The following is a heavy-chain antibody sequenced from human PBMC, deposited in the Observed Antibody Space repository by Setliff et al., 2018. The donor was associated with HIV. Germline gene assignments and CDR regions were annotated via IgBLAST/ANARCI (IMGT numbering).Heavy chain of an antibody. CDR2: NSGSCGST. D-gene: IGHD2-2*01. Sequence: PGGSLRLSCAASGFTFDNVDMNWVRQAPGKGPEWVSANSGSCGSTYYADSVKGRFTISRDNSKNTLYLQMNIVSAEDTAIYYCARSEKYCSSVSCFPGCYGMDVWGHGATVTVS. CDR1: GFTFDNVD. CDR3: ARSEKYCSSVSCFPGCYGMDV. J-gene: IGHJ6*02. V-gene: IGHV3-23*01.